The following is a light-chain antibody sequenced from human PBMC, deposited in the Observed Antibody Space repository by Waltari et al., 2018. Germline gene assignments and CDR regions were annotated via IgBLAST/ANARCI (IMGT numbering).Light chain of an antibody. CDR2: GNS. J-gene: IGLJ2*01. CDR3: QSYDNEVV. V-gene: IGLV1-40*01. Sequence: QSVLTQPPSVSGAPGQRVTISCTGSSSNIGAGYDVHWYQQLPGTAPKLLIYGNSNRPSGVPDRFSGSKSGTSASLAITGLQAEDEADYYCQSYDNEVVFGGGTKLTVL. CDR1: SSNIGAGYD.